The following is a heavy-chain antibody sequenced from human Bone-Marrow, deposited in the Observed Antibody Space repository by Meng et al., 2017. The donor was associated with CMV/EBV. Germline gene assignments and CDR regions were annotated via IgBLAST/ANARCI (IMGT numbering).Heavy chain of an antibody. CDR1: GFSVSNNY. CDR3: ARDPCASDAFDI. V-gene: IGHV3-53*01. J-gene: IGHJ3*02. CDR2: IYGGGDT. D-gene: IGHD3-16*01. Sequence: GESLKISCAASGFSVSNNYMTWVRQAPGKGLEWVSAIYGGGDTYYVDSVKGRFTISRDNSKNTVYLQRNSMRAEDTAVYYCARDPCASDAFDIWGQGTMVTVSS.